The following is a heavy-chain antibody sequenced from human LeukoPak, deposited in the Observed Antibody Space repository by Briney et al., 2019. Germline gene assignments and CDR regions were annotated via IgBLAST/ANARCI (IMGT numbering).Heavy chain of an antibody. Sequence: ASVKVSCKASGYTFTNYGFSWVRQAPGQGLEWMGGIIPIFGTANYAQKFQGRVTITTDESTSTAYMELSSLRSEDTAVYYCARDWVYSSSFWFDPWGQGTLVTVSS. D-gene: IGHD6-6*01. V-gene: IGHV1-69*05. CDR1: GYTFTNYG. CDR3: ARDWVYSSSFWFDP. J-gene: IGHJ5*02. CDR2: IIPIFGTA.